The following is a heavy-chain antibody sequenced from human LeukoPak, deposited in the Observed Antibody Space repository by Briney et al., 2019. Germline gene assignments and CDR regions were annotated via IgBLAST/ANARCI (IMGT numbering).Heavy chain of an antibody. V-gene: IGHV1-69*01. CDR2: IIPIFGTA. D-gene: IGHD6-13*01. CDR3: ARAPYSSSWFDY. Sequence: SVKVSCKASGGTFSSYAISWVRQAPGQGLEWMGGIIPIFGTANYAQKFQGRVAITADESTSTAYMELSSLRSEDTAAYYCARAPYSSSWFDYWGQGTLVTVSS. J-gene: IGHJ4*02. CDR1: GGTFSSYA.